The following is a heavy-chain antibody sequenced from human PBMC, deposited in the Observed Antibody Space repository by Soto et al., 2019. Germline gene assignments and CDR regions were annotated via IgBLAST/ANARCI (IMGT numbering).Heavy chain of an antibody. CDR2: INQDGSEK. CDR1: GFTFSNFW. Sequence: GGSLRLSCAASGFTFSNFWMTWIRQAPGKGLEWVANINQDGSEKFYVDSVKGRFTISRDNAKNTLYLQMISLRADDTAIYYCARPYSDWGQGTLVTVSS. D-gene: IGHD4-4*01. V-gene: IGHV3-7*03. CDR3: ARPYSD. J-gene: IGHJ4*02.